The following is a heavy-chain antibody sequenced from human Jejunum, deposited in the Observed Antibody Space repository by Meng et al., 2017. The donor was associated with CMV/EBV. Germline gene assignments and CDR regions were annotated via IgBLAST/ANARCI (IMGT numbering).Heavy chain of an antibody. CDR2: INPNSGDT. CDR3: ATSSSGFDFWTDY. V-gene: IGHV1-2*02. J-gene: IGHJ4*02. Sequence: PSDSTFTGYYMHWVRQAPGQGPEWMGWINPNSGDTTYPQQFQGRVTMTRDTSISTAYMELSSLRSDDTAVYYCATSSSGFDFWTDYWGQGTLVTV. CDR1: DSTFTGYY. D-gene: IGHD5-12*01.